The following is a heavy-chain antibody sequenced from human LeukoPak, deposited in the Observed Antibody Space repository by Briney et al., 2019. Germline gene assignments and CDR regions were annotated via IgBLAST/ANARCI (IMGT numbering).Heavy chain of an antibody. CDR1: GYTFTSYA. CDR3: ASGYYGSGSYNWFDP. J-gene: IGHJ5*02. CDR2: INAGNGNT. V-gene: IGHV1-3*01. Sequence: ASVKVSCKASGYTFTSYAMHWVRQAPGQRLEWMGWINAGNGNTKYSQKFQGRVTITRDTSASTAYMELSSLRPEDTAVYYCASGYYGSGSYNWFDPWGQGTLVTVSS. D-gene: IGHD3-10*01.